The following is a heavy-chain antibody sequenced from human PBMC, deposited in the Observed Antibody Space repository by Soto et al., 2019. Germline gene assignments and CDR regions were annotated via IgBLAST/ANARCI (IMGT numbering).Heavy chain of an antibody. J-gene: IGHJ6*02. D-gene: IGHD3-10*01. V-gene: IGHV4-30-4*01. CDR3: AQQFGGGYYYGMDV. Sequence: PSETLSLTCTVSGGSISSGDYYWSWIRQPPGKGLEWIGYIYHSGSTNYNPSLKSRVTISVDTSKNQFSLKLSSVTAADTAVYYCAQQFGGGYYYGMDVWGQGTTVTVSS. CDR1: GGSISSGDYY. CDR2: IYHSGST.